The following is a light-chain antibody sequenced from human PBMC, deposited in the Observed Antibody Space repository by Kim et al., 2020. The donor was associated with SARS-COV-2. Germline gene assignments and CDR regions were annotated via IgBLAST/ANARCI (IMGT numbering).Light chain of an antibody. J-gene: IGKJ1*01. Sequence: EIVMTQSPATLSVSPGERVTLSCRASQSISSNLGWYQQKPGQAPRLLIYGASSRASGVPARFSGSGSGTEFTLTISSLQSEDFAVYSCQQYNDWPWTFGQGTKVDIK. CDR1: QSISSN. CDR3: QQYNDWPWT. CDR2: GAS. V-gene: IGKV3-15*01.